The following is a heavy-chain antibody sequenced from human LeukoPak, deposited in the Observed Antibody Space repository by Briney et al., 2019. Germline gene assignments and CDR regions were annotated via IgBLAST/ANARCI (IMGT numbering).Heavy chain of an antibody. J-gene: IGHJ6*02. D-gene: IGHD6-13*01. CDR1: GFTFSSYS. V-gene: IGHV3-21*01. CDR2: ISSSSSYI. CDR3: ARIGGYSSSLYAGMDV. Sequence: GGSLRLSCAASGFTFSSYSMNWVRQAPGKGLEWVSSISSSSSYIYYADSVKGRFTISRDNAKNSLYLQMNSLRAEDTAVYYCARIGGYSSSLYAGMDVWGQGTTVTVSS.